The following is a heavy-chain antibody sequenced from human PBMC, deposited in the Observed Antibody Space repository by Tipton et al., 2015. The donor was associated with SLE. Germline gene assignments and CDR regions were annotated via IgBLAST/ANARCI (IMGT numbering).Heavy chain of an antibody. D-gene: IGHD3-22*01. CDR3: ARGGLYETSAYSVGFDI. J-gene: IGHJ3*02. V-gene: IGHV4-4*09. Sequence: TLSLTCTVSGGSISSHYWSWIRQPPGKGLEWIGYIYSSGSTNYKSSLQSRVTISLDTSNNQFSLRLHSVTVADTAVYYCARGGLYETSAYSVGFDIWGQGTLVTVSP. CDR1: GGSISSHY. CDR2: IYSSGST.